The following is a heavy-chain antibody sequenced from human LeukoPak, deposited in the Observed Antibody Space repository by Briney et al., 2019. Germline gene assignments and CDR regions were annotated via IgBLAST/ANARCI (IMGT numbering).Heavy chain of an antibody. Sequence: GASVRVSCKASGYTFTGYYIHWVRQAPGQGLEWMGWINPNSGGTNYAQKFQGRVTMTSDTSISTAYMELSRLRSDDTAVYYCARDSTHSFWGQGALVTVSS. CDR3: ARDSTHSF. J-gene: IGHJ4*02. D-gene: IGHD5-18*01. CDR1: GYTFTGYY. CDR2: INPNSGGT. V-gene: IGHV1-2*02.